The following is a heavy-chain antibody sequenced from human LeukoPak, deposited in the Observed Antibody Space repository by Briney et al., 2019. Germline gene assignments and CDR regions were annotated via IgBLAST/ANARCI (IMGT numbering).Heavy chain of an antibody. CDR2: INPNSGGT. CDR3: AREMVAGHNSFDY. D-gene: IGHD6-19*01. J-gene: IGHJ4*02. Sequence: ASVKVSCTASGYTFTGYYMHWVRQAPGQGLEWMGWINPNSGGTNYAQKFQGRVTMTRDTSISTAYMELSRLRSDDTAVYYCAREMVAGHNSFDYWGQGTLVTVSS. CDR1: GYTFTGYY. V-gene: IGHV1-2*02.